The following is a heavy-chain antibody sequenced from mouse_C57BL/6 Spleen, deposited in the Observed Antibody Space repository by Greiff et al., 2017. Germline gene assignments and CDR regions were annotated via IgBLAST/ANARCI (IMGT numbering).Heavy chain of an antibody. D-gene: IGHD1-1*01. Sequence: VQLQESGAELVRPGASVKLSCKASGYTFTDYYINWVKQRPGQGLEWIARIYPGSGNTYYNEKFKGKATLTAEKSSSTAYMQLSSLTSEDSAVYFCAREEDYGSAWFAYWGQGTLVTVSA. J-gene: IGHJ3*01. CDR1: GYTFTDYY. V-gene: IGHV1-76*01. CDR3: AREEDYGSAWFAY. CDR2: IYPGSGNT.